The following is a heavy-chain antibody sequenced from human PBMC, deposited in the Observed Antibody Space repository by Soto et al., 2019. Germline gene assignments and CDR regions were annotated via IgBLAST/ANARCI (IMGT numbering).Heavy chain of an antibody. CDR3: SRGILV. CDR2: ISYGGST. V-gene: IGHV4-31*03. Sequence: QVQLQESGPGLVKPSQTLFLTCTVSGGSINSVGYCWSWIRQHPGKGLDWIGCISYGGSTSYNPSMKSRFTISLDTSKNQFSLKLTSVTAADTAVYYCSRGILVWGQGALITVSS. CDR1: GGSINSVGYC. D-gene: IGHD5-18*01. J-gene: IGHJ4*02.